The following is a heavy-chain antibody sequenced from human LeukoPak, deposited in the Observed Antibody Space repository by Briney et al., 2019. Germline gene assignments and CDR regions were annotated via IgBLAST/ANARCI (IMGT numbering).Heavy chain of an antibody. Sequence: ASVKVSCKASGYTFTTYSMHWVRQAPGQGLEWMAIINLSGGSTDYTQKFQGRVTVTRDTSTSTVYMELSSLRSEDTAVYYCARSYCGGDCQPGYFDLWGRGTLVTVSS. D-gene: IGHD2-21*02. V-gene: IGHV1-46*01. CDR2: INLSGGST. J-gene: IGHJ2*01. CDR1: GYTFTTYS. CDR3: ARSYCGGDCQPGYFDL.